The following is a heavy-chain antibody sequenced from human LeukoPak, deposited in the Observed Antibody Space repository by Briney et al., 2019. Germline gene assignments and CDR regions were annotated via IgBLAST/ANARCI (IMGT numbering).Heavy chain of an antibody. J-gene: IGHJ4*02. D-gene: IGHD4-17*01. V-gene: IGHV1-18*01. CDR1: GYTFTSYG. CDR3: ARGPTTVTTTDFDY. Sequence: GASVKVSCKASGYTFTSYGISWVRQAPGQGREGMGWISAYNGNTNYAQKLQGRVTMTTDTSTSTAYMELRSLRSDDTAVYYCARGPTTVTTTDFDYWGQGTLVTVSS. CDR2: ISAYNGNT.